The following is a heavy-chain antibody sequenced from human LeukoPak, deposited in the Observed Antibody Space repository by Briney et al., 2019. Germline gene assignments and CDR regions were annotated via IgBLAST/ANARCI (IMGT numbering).Heavy chain of an antibody. V-gene: IGHV4-4*07. J-gene: IGHJ6*02. CDR1: GGSIRSFY. CDR2: IYTGGIT. CDR3: ARVPTNYGLDV. Sequence: TSETLSLTCTVSGGSIRSFYWSWIRQPAGKGLEWIGRIYTGGITNYNPSLRSRVAMSIDTFRNQFSLKLSSVTAADTAVYYCARVPTNYGLDVWGQGTTVTISS.